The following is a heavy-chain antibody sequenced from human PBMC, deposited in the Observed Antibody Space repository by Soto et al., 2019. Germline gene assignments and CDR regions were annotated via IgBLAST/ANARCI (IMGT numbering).Heavy chain of an antibody. CDR2: ISGSAGST. CDR1: GFTFSSYA. Sequence: GGSLRLSCAVSGFTFSSYAMSWVRQAPGKGLEWVSGISGSAGSTHYADSVKGRFTISRDNSKNTLSLQMNSLRADDTAVYYCAKAASSIVTSVGHFDYWGQGTLVTVSS. V-gene: IGHV3-23*01. D-gene: IGHD1-26*01. CDR3: AKAASSIVTSVGHFDY. J-gene: IGHJ4*02.